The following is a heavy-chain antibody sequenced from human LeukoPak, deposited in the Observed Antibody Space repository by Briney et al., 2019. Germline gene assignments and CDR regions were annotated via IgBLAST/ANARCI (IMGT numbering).Heavy chain of an antibody. Sequence: ASVKVSCKASGYTFTTHYIHWVRQAPGQGLEWMGIINPSDGGASYAQKFQGRLTMSRDTSTSTLYMDLSSLRSEDTAVYYCARAKRYFDWLLTPPDYWGQGTLVTVSS. J-gene: IGHJ4*02. CDR1: GYTFTTHY. CDR2: INPSDGGA. V-gene: IGHV1-46*01. CDR3: ARAKRYFDWLLTPPDY. D-gene: IGHD3-9*01.